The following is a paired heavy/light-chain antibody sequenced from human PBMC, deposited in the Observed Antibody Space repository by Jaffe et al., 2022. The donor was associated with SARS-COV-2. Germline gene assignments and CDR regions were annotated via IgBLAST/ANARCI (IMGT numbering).Light chain of an antibody. CDR2: WAS. Sequence: DIVMTQSPDSLAVSLGERATLNCKSSQSVLYSSNNKNYLGWYQQKPGQPPKLLISWASTRESGVPDRFSGSGSGTEFTLTISSLQAEDVAVYYCQQYYTIPITFGQGTRLEIQ. V-gene: IGKV4-1*01. CDR1: QSVLYSSNNKNY. J-gene: IGKJ5*01. CDR3: QQYYTIPIT.
Heavy chain of an antibody. J-gene: IGHJ4*02. CDR3: ARPQSGSYYDPYDY. Sequence: QVQLVDSGGGVVQPGRSLRLSCAASGFTFSGSAIHWVRQAPGKGLEWVALISYDGTNKFYADSVKGRFAVSRDNSKYMLYLQMDSLTPDDTAVYYCARPQSGSYYDPYDYWGQGTLVTVSS. V-gene: IGHV3-30*09. CDR1: GFTFSGSA. CDR2: ISYDGTNK. D-gene: IGHD3-10*01.